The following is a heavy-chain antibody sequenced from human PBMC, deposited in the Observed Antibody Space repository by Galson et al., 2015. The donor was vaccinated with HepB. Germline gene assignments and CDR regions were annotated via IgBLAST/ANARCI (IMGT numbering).Heavy chain of an antibody. CDR1: GYSFPTYW. J-gene: IGHJ4*02. CDR2: MFPADSNT. D-gene: IGHD6-19*01. Sequence: SGAEVKKPGASLKISCKGSGYSFPTYWIGWVRQMTGKGLERMGTMFPADSNTQYSPSFQRQVTISADMSISTAHLQRGSLKGSDTAMYFCARPAGGGYSTGRAPYYFNYWGQGTLVTVSS. CDR3: ARPAGGGYSTGRAPYYFNY. V-gene: IGHV5-51*03.